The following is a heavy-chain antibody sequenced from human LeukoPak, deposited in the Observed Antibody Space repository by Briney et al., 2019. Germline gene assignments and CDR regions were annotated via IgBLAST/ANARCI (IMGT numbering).Heavy chain of an antibody. CDR3: ARGPHHTILRYFDWLFDY. D-gene: IGHD3-9*01. Sequence: GGSLRLSCAASGFTFSSYWMHWVRQAPGKGLVWVSRINSDGSSTSYADSVKGRFTISRDNAKNTLYLQMNSLRAEDTAVYYCARGPHHTILRYFDWLFDYWGQGTLVTVSS. V-gene: IGHV3-74*01. CDR2: INSDGSST. CDR1: GFTFSSYW. J-gene: IGHJ4*02.